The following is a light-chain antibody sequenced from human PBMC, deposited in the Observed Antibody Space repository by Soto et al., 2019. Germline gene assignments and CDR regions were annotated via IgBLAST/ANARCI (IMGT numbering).Light chain of an antibody. CDR2: EVS. CDR1: ISDIGLYNY. J-gene: IGLJ1*01. Sequence: QSVLTQPAAVSGSPGQSITISCTGTISDIGLYNYVSWYQQHPGKAPKLVIYEVSNRPSGVSDRFSGSKSDSTASLTISGLQAEDEANYYCSSFTTTSTLVFGAGTKVTVL. V-gene: IGLV2-14*01. CDR3: SSFTTTSTLV.